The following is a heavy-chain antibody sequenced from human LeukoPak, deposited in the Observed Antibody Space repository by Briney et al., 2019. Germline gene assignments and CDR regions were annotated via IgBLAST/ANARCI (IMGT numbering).Heavy chain of an antibody. D-gene: IGHD3-22*01. CDR1: GGSISNYC. Sequence: PSETLSLTCTVSGGSISNYCWSWIRQSAGKGLEWIGRIYITGSTNYNPSLKSRVSMSLDTSKNQLSLKLSSVTAADTAVYYCARVHYYGNSGYWFFDYWGQGTLVTVSS. J-gene: IGHJ4*02. CDR3: ARVHYYGNSGYWFFDY. CDR2: IYITGST. V-gene: IGHV4-4*07.